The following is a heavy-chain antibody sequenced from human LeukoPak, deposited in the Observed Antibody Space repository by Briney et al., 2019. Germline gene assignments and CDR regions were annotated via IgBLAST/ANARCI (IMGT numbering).Heavy chain of an antibody. CDR2: IYYSGST. Sequence: PSETLSLTCTVSGGSISSYYWSWIRQPPGKGLEWIGYIYYSGSTNYNPSLKSRVTISVDTSKNQFSLKLSSVTAADTAVYYCARDRRYCSSTSCYANYYYYGMDVWGQGTTVTVSS. CDR3: ARDRRYCSSTSCYANYYYYGMDV. CDR1: GGSISSYY. D-gene: IGHD2-2*01. J-gene: IGHJ6*02. V-gene: IGHV4-59*12.